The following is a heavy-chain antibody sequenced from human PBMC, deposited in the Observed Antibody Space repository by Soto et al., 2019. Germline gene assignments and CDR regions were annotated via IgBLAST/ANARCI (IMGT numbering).Heavy chain of an antibody. D-gene: IGHD2-21*02. CDR3: RRGDEGLFDYGMDV. Sequence: VQLVESGGGLVQPGGSLRLSCAASGFTFSRFDMHWVRQVAGNCLEWVSPIGSAGDTYFSDSVRGRFTISRGNGKNSLYLQMNSLRAGDTTVYYCRRGDEGLFDYGMDVWGQGTTVTVSS. J-gene: IGHJ6*02. V-gene: IGHV3-13*01. CDR1: GFTFSRFD. CDR2: IGSAGDT.